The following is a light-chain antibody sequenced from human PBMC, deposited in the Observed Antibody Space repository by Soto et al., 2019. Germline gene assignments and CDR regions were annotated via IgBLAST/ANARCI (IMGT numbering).Light chain of an antibody. Sequence: QSVLTQPPSASGTPGQRVTISCSGSSSNIGSNNVDWYQQLPGTAPKLLIYSNNQRPSGVPDRFSGSKSGTSASLAISGLQYEDEADYYCAAWDDSLNGLVVFGGGTKVTVL. J-gene: IGLJ2*01. CDR2: SNN. CDR1: SSNIGSNN. CDR3: AAWDDSLNGLVV. V-gene: IGLV1-44*01.